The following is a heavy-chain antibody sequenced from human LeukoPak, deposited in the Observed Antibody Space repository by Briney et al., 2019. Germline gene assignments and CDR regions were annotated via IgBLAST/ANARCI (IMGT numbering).Heavy chain of an antibody. CDR2: IIPISGTA. J-gene: IGHJ3*02. D-gene: IGHD3-22*01. CDR3: ARDSSGYYDAFDI. V-gene: IGHV1-69*13. CDR1: GGTFSSYA. Sequence: ASVKVSCKASGGTFSSYAISWGRQAPGQGLEWMGGIIPISGTANYAQKFQGRVTITADESTSTAYMELSSLRSEDTAVYYCARDSSGYYDAFDIWGQGTMVTVSS.